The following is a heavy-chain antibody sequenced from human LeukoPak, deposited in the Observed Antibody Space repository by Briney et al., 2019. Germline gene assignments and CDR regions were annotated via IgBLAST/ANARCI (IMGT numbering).Heavy chain of an antibody. J-gene: IGHJ4*02. CDR3: ARQSLGGTVAGPFDY. CDR1: GYSFTSYW. Sequence: GESLQISCKGSGYSFTSYWIGWVRQMPGKGLEWMGIIYPGDSDTRYSPSFQGQVTISVDKSISTAYLQWSSLKASDTAMYYCARQSLGGTVAGPFDYWGQGTLVTVSS. D-gene: IGHD6-19*01. CDR2: IYPGDSDT. V-gene: IGHV5-51*01.